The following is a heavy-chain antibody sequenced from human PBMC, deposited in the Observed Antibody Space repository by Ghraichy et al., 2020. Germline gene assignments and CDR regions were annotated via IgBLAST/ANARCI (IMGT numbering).Heavy chain of an antibody. J-gene: IGHJ6*02. D-gene: IGHD3-3*01. Sequence: SQTLSLTCAVYGGSFSGYYWSWIRQPPGKGLEWIGEINHSGSTNYNPSLKSRVTISVDTSKNQFSLKLSSVTAADTAVYYCARGRLDYDFWSGRDYYYGMDVWGQGTTVTVSS. CDR2: INHSGST. CDR1: GGSFSGYY. V-gene: IGHV4-34*01. CDR3: ARGRLDYDFWSGRDYYYGMDV.